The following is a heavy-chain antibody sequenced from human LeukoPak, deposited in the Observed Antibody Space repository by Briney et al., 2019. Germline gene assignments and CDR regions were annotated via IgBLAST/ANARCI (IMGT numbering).Heavy chain of an antibody. V-gene: IGHV3-21*01. CDR3: ARVKNHRGIAVAGSDY. J-gene: IGHJ4*02. D-gene: IGHD6-13*01. CDR2: ISSSSSYI. Sequence: GGSLRLSCAASGFTFSSYSMNWVRQAPGKGLEWVSSISSSSSYIYYADSVKGRFTISRDNAKNSLYLQMNSLRAEDTAVYYCARVKNHRGIAVAGSDYWGQGTLVTVSS. CDR1: GFTFSSYS.